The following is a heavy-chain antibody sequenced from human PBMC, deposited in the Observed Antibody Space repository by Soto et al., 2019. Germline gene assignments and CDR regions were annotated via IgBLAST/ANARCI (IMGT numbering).Heavy chain of an antibody. CDR3: ARDYDDRGYYN. J-gene: IGHJ4*02. CDR2: IQNDGSNE. Sequence: QVQLVESGGGVVQPGGSPRLPCAASGFTFSSNGMHWVRQAPGKGLEWVAGIQNDGSNEYYADSVKGRFTISRDNSRNTLYLQMNSLRGEDTAVYYCARDYDDRGYYNWGQGILVTVSS. CDR1: GFTFSSNG. V-gene: IGHV3-33*05. D-gene: IGHD3-22*01.